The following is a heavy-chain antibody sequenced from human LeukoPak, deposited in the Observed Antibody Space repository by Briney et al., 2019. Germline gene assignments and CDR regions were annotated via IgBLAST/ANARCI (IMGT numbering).Heavy chain of an antibody. CDR3: ARAGGYYYDSSGYYPFDY. Sequence: ASVKVSCKASGNTFTSYYMHWVRQAPGQGLEWMGIINPSGGSTSYAQKFQGRVTMTRDTSTSTVYMELSSLRSEDMAVYYCARAGGYYYDSSGYYPFDYWGQGTLVTVSS. V-gene: IGHV1-46*01. CDR2: INPSGGST. D-gene: IGHD3-22*01. CDR1: GNTFTSYY. J-gene: IGHJ4*02.